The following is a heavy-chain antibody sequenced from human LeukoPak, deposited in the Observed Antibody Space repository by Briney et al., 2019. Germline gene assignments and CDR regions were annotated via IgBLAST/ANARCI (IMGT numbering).Heavy chain of an antibody. J-gene: IGHJ4*02. CDR3: TTGVVRGVIIH. V-gene: IGHV3-15*01. CDR2: IKSKTDGGTT. D-gene: IGHD3-10*01. CDR1: GFTFSNAW. Sequence: PGGSLRLSCAASGFTFSNAWMSWVRQAPGKGLEWVGRIKSKTDGGTTDYAAPVKGRFTISRDDSKHTLYLQMNSLKTEDTAVYYCTTGVVRGVIIHWGQGTLVTVSS.